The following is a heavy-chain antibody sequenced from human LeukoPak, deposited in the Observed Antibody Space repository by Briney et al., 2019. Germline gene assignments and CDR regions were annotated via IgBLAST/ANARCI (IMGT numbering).Heavy chain of an antibody. CDR1: GFTFGDYY. CDR2: IYYSGST. D-gene: IGHD3-10*01. V-gene: IGHV4-59*01. J-gene: IGHJ3*02. Sequence: GSLRLSCAASGFTFGDYYMSWIRQPPGKGLEWIGYIYYSGSTNYNPSLKSRVTISVDTPKNQFSLKLSSVTAADTAVYYCARRFVDAFDIWGQGTMVTVSS. CDR3: ARRFVDAFDI.